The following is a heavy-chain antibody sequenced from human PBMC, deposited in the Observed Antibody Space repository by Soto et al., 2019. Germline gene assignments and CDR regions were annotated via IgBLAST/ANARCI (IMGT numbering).Heavy chain of an antibody. CDR3: ARDTTYDFPSRPSRFDP. CDR2: INPSGGST. Sequence: QVQLVQSGAEVKKPGASVKVSCKASGYTFTSYYMHWVRQAPGQGLEWMGIINPSGGSTSYAQKFQGRVTMTRDTSTSTFYMELSSLRSEDTAVYYCARDTTYDFPSRPSRFDPWGQGTLVTVSS. J-gene: IGHJ5*02. CDR1: GYTFTSYY. D-gene: IGHD3-3*01. V-gene: IGHV1-46*01.